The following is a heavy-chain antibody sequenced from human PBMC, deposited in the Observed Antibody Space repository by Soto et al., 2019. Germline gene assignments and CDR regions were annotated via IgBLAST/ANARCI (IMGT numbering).Heavy chain of an antibody. V-gene: IGHV1-24*01. Sequence: VASVKVSCKVSGYTLTELSMHWVRQAPGKGLEWMGGFDPEDGETIYAQKFQGRVTMTEDTSTDTAYMELSSLRSEDTAVYYCATVQRWLQSFDYWGQGTLVTVSS. CDR2: FDPEDGET. CDR3: ATVQRWLQSFDY. CDR1: GYTLTELS. J-gene: IGHJ4*02. D-gene: IGHD5-12*01.